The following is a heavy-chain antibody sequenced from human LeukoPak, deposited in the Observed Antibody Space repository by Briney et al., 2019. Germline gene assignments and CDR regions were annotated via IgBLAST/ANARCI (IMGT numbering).Heavy chain of an antibody. V-gene: IGHV3-48*01. CDR1: GFIFSSYN. D-gene: IGHD3-9*01. J-gene: IGHJ4*02. CDR2: VSSDSTGI. CDR3: ASNSLTRAKGTDY. Sequence: GGSLRLSCAASGFIFSSYNMNWVRQAPGGRPEWIAHVSSDSTGIYYADSVKGRFTISRDNAENSLILQMDSLRVEDTAVYYCASNSLTRAKGTDYWGQGTLVTVSS.